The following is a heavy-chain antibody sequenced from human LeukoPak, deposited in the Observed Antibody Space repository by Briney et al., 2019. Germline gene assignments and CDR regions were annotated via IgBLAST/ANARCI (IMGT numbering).Heavy chain of an antibody. CDR1: GGTFSSYA. Sequence: SVKVSCKASGGTFSSYAISWVRQAPGQGLEWMGGIIPIFGTANYAQKFRGRVTITADESTSTAYMELSSLRSEDTAVYYCARESHGSGGFSRNWFDPWGQGTLVTVSS. V-gene: IGHV1-69*13. CDR2: IIPIFGTA. J-gene: IGHJ5*02. D-gene: IGHD3-10*01. CDR3: ARESHGSGGFSRNWFDP.